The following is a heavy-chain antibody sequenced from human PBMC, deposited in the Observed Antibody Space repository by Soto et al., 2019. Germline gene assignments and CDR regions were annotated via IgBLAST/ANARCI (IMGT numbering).Heavy chain of an antibody. D-gene: IGHD5-18*01. V-gene: IGHV3-23*01. CDR1: GFTFSSYA. Sequence: EVQLLESGGGLVQPGGSLRLSCAASGFTFSSYAMSWVRQAPGKGLEWVSAISGNGGSTYYADSVKGRFTISRDNSKNTLYLQMNSLRAEDTAVYYCANTAMAHTNPFDYWGQGTLVTVSS. CDR2: ISGNGGST. J-gene: IGHJ4*02. CDR3: ANTAMAHTNPFDY.